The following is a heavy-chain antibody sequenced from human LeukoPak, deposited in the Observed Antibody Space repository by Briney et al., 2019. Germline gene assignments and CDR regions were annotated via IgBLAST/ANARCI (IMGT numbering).Heavy chain of an antibody. Sequence: GESLKISCKGSGYSFTSYWIGWVRQMPGKGLEWMGIIYPGDSDTRYSPSFQGQVTISADKSISTAYLQWSSLKASDTAMYYCARLFKREYYYDSSGYDRSYFDYWGQGTLVTVSS. V-gene: IGHV5-51*01. J-gene: IGHJ4*02. CDR3: ARLFKREYYYDSSGYDRSYFDY. CDR2: IYPGDSDT. CDR1: GYSFTSYW. D-gene: IGHD3-22*01.